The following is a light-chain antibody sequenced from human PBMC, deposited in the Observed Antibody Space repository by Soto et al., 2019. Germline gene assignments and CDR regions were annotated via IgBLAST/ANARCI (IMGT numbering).Light chain of an antibody. J-gene: IGKJ4*01. CDR1: QRISSSY. V-gene: IGKV3-20*01. CDR3: QQYGPSPPDT. Sequence: EIVLTQSPGTLSLSPGERATLSCRARQRISSSYLAWYQQKPGQAPRLLIYGASSRATGIPDRFSGSGSGTAFTLTISSLEPEDFAVYFCQQYGPSPPDTFGGGTKVEI. CDR2: GAS.